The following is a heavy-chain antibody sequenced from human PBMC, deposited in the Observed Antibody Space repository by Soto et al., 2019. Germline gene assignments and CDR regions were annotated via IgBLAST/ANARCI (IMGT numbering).Heavy chain of an antibody. J-gene: IGHJ3*02. CDR2: ISYDGSNK. V-gene: IGHV3-30*18. CDR1: GFTFSSYG. CDR3: AKECYDGSGYYYVEAFDI. Sequence: QVQLVESGGGVVQPGRSLRLSCAASGFTFSSYGMHWVRQAPGKGLEWVAVISYDGSNKYYADSVKGRFTISRDNSKNTLYLQMNSLRAEDTAVYYCAKECYDGSGYYYVEAFDIWGQGTMVTVSS. D-gene: IGHD3-22*01.